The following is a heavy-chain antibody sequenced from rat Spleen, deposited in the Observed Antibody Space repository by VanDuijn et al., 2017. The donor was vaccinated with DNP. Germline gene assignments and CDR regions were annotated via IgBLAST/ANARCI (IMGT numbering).Heavy chain of an antibody. CDR2: ITGSGGGT. CDR1: GFTFSDYN. Sequence: EVQLVESGGGLVQPGRSLKLSCAASGFTFSDYNMAWVRQAPKKGLEWLGAITGSGGGTYYSGSVKGRFTISRDNAKNTLYRQMDSVRSEDTATYYGARHGHQAFDYWGQGVMVTVSS. CDR3: ARHGHQAFDY. J-gene: IGHJ2*01. V-gene: IGHV5-7*01. D-gene: IGHD3-2*01.